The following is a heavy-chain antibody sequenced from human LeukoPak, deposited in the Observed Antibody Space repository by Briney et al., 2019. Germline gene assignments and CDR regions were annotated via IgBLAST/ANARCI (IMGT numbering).Heavy chain of an antibody. Sequence: SETLSLTRTVSGGYISSYYWSWIRQPPGKGLEWIGYIYYSGSTNYNPSLKSRVTISVDTSKNQFSLKLSSVTAADTAVYYCATQKSTARPGYYFDYWGQGTLVTVSS. CDR2: IYYSGST. D-gene: IGHD6-6*01. J-gene: IGHJ4*02. V-gene: IGHV4-59*08. CDR1: GGYISSYY. CDR3: ATQKSTARPGYYFDY.